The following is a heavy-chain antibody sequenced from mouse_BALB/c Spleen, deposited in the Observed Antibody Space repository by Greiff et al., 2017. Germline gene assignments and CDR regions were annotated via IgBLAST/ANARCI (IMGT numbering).Heavy chain of an antibody. CDR3: ARHGRGQGDV. CDR1: GFTFSSYG. D-gene: IGHD4-1*01. CDR2: ISSGGSYT. Sequence: EVKLVESGGDLVKPGGSLKLSCAASGFTFSSYGMSWVRQTPDKRLEWVATISSGGSYTYYPDSVKGRFTISRDNTKNTLYLQMSSLKSEDTAMYYCARHGRGQGDVWGAGTTVTVSS. V-gene: IGHV5-6*02. J-gene: IGHJ1*01.